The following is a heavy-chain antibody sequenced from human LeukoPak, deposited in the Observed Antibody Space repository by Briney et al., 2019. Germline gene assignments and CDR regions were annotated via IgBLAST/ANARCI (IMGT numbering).Heavy chain of an antibody. CDR2: IYYSGST. D-gene: IGHD3-10*01. Sequence: KPSETLSLTSTVSGGSISNYYLSWIRQPPGKGLEWIGSIYYSGSTYYNPSLKSRVTISVDTSKNQFSLKLSSVTAADTAVYYCARHFGSFDHWGQGTLVTVSS. V-gene: IGHV4-59*05. J-gene: IGHJ4*02. CDR3: ARHFGSFDH. CDR1: GGSISNYY.